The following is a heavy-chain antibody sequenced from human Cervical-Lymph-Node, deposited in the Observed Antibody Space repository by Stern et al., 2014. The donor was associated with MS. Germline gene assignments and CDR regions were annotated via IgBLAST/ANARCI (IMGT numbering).Heavy chain of an antibody. J-gene: IGHJ4*02. CDR1: GFTFSSFA. CDR3: ARDWDARYTFDY. CDR2: IAYDGSNK. D-gene: IGHD1-1*01. Sequence: VQLVESGGGVFQPWRSLRLSCAASGFTFSSFAMHWVRQAPGKGLEWVAVIAYDGSNKFYACSVKGRFTISRDNSKKTLYLQMNSLRAEDTAVYYCARDWDARYTFDYWGQGTLVTVSS. V-gene: IGHV3-30*04.